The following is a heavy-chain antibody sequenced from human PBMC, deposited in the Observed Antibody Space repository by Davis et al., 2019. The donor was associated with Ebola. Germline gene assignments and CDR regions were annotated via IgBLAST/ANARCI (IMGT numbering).Heavy chain of an antibody. CDR3: VKDTSNIWFDI. J-gene: IGHJ3*02. CDR2: LGTGADT. D-gene: IGHD1-26*01. Sequence: PGGSPRLSCAASGFIFRSYVMSWVRQAPGKGLEWVSTLGTGADTYYADSVKGRFTISRDISKNTLYLQMNGLRVEDTAIYYCVKDTSNIWFDIWGQGTMVTVSS. CDR1: GFIFRSYV. V-gene: IGHV3-23*01.